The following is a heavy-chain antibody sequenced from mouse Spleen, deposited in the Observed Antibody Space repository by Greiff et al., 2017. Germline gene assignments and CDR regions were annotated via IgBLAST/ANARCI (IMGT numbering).Heavy chain of an antibody. V-gene: IGHV2-2*01. CDR3: ARKPGYYDAMDY. D-gene: IGHD2-2*01. Sequence: QVQLKESGPGLVQPSQSLSITCTVSGFSLTSYGVHWVRQSPGKGLEWLGVIWSGGSTDYNAAFISRLSISKDNSKSQVFFKMNSLQADDTAIYYCARKPGYYDAMDYWGQGTSVTVSS. CDR2: IWSGGST. J-gene: IGHJ4*01. CDR1: GFSLTSYG.